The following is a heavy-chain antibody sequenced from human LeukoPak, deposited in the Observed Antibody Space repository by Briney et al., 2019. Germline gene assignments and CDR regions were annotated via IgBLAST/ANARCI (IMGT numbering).Heavy chain of an antibody. D-gene: IGHD3-16*01. CDR1: GFTFSSYW. CDR2: IKQDGSEK. J-gene: IGHJ3*02. V-gene: IGHV3-7*01. CDR3: AKDPHPGGSKAAFDI. Sequence: GGSLRLSCAASGFTFSSYWMSWVRQAPGKGLEWVANIKQDGSEKYYVDSVKGRFTISRDNAKNSLYLQMNSLRAEDTAVYYCAKDPHPGGSKAAFDIWGQGTMVTVSS.